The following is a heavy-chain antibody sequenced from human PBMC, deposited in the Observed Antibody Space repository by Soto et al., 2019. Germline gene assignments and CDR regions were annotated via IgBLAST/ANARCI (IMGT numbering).Heavy chain of an antibody. Sequence: AGGSLRLSCRDSGLTFSSWVRQAPGKGLEWVSGISGSGGYKYYADSVKGRFTISRDDSKNTVYLQLKSLRAEDTAVYYCAKDRNFKDYYAMDVWGQGTTVTVSS. J-gene: IGHJ6*02. D-gene: IGHD1-7*01. V-gene: IGHV3-23*01. CDR2: ISGSGGYK. CDR3: AKDRNFKDYYAMDV. CDR1: GLTFSS.